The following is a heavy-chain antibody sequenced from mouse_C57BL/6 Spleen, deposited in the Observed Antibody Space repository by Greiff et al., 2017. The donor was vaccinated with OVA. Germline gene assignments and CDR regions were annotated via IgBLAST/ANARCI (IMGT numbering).Heavy chain of an antibody. V-gene: IGHV1-15*01. CDR2: IDPETGGT. CDR3: TRKGYYGYFDY. Sequence: QVQLQQSGAELVRPGASVTLSCKASGYTFTDYEMHWVKQTPVHGLEWIGAIDPETGGTAYNQKFKGKAILTADKSSSTAYMELRSLTSEDSAVYYCTRKGYYGYFDYWGQGTTLTGSS. CDR1: GYTFTDYE. J-gene: IGHJ2*01. D-gene: IGHD1-1*01.